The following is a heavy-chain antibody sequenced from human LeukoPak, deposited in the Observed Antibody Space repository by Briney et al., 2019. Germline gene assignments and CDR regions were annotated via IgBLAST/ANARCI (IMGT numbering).Heavy chain of an antibody. D-gene: IGHD1-26*01. V-gene: IGHV4-59*02. CDR1: GNSVSSYH. CDR2: IYYSGNT. Sequence: SETLSLTCTVSGNSVSSYHWSWIRQPPGKGVEWIGYIYYSGNTNYNPSLKRRVTISVDTSRNQFSLKLTSVTAADTAVYYCARDRRSGALDIWGQGTMVTVSS. J-gene: IGHJ3*02. CDR3: ARDRRSGALDI.